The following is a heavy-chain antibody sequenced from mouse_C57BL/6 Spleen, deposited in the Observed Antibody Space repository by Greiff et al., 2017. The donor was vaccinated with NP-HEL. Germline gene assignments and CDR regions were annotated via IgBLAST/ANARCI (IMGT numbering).Heavy chain of an antibody. V-gene: IGHV1-26*01. CDR2: INPNNGGT. D-gene: IGHD1-1*01. J-gene: IGHJ4*01. CDR1: GYTFTDYY. CDR3: ARLDYGSSFLYAMDY. Sequence: VQLQQSGPELVKPGASVKISCKASGYTFTDYYMNWVKQSHGKSLEWIGDINPNNGGTSYNQKFKGKATLTVDKSSSTAYMELRSLTSEDSAVYYCARLDYGSSFLYAMDYWGQGTSVTVSS.